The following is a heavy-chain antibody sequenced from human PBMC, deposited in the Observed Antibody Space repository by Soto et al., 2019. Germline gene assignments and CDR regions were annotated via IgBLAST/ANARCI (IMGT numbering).Heavy chain of an antibody. J-gene: IGHJ4*02. CDR2: IYYSGST. Sequence: SETLSLTCTGSGGSISSGDYYWSWIRQPPGKGLEWIGYIYYSGSTYYNPSLKSRVTISVDTSKNQFSLKLSSVTAADTAVYYCARLQYSISFRFDYWGQGTLVTVSS. D-gene: IGHD6-13*01. CDR3: ARLQYSISFRFDY. CDR1: GGSISSGDYY. V-gene: IGHV4-30-4*01.